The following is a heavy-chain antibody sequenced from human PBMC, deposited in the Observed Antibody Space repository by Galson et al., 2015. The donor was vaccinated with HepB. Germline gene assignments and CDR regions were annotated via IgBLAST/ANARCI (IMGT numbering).Heavy chain of an antibody. CDR2: IKSKSDGGTK. CDR3: TTEGTSGWALYYYYGMDV. D-gene: IGHD6-19*01. J-gene: IGHJ6*04. CDR1: GFSFTDAW. Sequence: SLRLSCAASGFSFTDAWMNWVRQAPGKGLEWVGRIKSKSDGGTKDYATPVRGRFTMASDDSKNMMYLLMNSLRPGDTGVYYCTTEGTSGWALYYYYGMDVWGKGTTVTVSS. V-gene: IGHV3-15*07.